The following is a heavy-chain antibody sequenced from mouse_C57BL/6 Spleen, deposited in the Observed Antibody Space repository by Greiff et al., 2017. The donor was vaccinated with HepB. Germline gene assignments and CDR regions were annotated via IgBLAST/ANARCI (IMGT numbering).Heavy chain of an antibody. CDR2: INPNYGTT. CDR3: ASYYYGSSYVGDYAMDY. D-gene: IGHD1-1*01. Sequence: ESGPELVKPGASVKISCKASGYSFTDYNMNWVKQSNGKSLEWIGVINPNYGTTSYNQKFKGKATLTVDQSSSTAYMQLNSLTSEDSAVYYCASYYYGSSYVGDYAMDYWGQGTSVTVSS. CDR1: GYSFTDYN. V-gene: IGHV1-39*01. J-gene: IGHJ4*01.